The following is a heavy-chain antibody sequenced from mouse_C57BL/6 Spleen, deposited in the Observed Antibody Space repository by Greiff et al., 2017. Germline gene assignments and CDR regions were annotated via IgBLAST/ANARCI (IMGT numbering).Heavy chain of an antibody. CDR1: GFTFTDYY. D-gene: IGHD2-4*01. Sequence: EVMLVESGGGLVQPGGPLSLSCAASGFTFTDYYMSWVRQPPGKALEWLGFIRNKANGYTTEYSASVKGRFTISRDNSQSILYLQMNALRAEDSATYYCARSYDYVFDYWGQGTTLTVSS. V-gene: IGHV7-3*01. J-gene: IGHJ2*01. CDR3: ARSYDYVFDY. CDR2: IRNKANGYTT.